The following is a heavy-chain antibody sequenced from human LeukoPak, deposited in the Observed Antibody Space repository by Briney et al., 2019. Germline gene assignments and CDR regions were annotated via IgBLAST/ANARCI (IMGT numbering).Heavy chain of an antibody. V-gene: IGHV4-34*01. CDR1: GGSFSGYY. J-gene: IGHJ3*02. CDR2: INHSGST. CDR3: ARDCSSTRCYDAFDI. Sequence: SETLSLTCAVYGGSFSGYYWSWIRQPPGKGLEWIGEINHSGSTNYNPSLKSRVTISVDTSKNQFSLKLSSVTAADTAVYYCARDCSSTRCYDAFDIWGQGTMVTVSS. D-gene: IGHD2-2*01.